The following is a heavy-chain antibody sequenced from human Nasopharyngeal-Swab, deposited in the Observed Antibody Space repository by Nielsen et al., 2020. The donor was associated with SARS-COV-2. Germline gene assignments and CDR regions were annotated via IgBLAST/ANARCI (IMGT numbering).Heavy chain of an antibody. J-gene: IGHJ2*01. Sequence: SETLSLTCAVYGGSFSGYYWSWIRHPPGKGLEWIGEINHSGSTNYNPSLKSRVTISVDTSKNQFSLKLSSVTAADTAVYYCARGLYSGSHEYFDLWGRGTLVTVSS. D-gene: IGHD1-26*01. CDR2: INHSGST. V-gene: IGHV4-34*01. CDR3: ARGLYSGSHEYFDL. CDR1: GGSFSGYY.